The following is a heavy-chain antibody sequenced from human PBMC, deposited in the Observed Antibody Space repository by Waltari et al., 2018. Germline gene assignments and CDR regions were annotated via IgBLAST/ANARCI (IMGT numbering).Heavy chain of an antibody. CDR2: IYYSGST. CDR1: GGSISSSSYY. J-gene: IGHJ2*01. D-gene: IGHD4-17*01. V-gene: IGHV4-39*07. Sequence: QLQLQESGPGLVKPSETLSLTCTVSGGSISSSSYYWGWIRQPPGKGLEWIGSIYYSGSTYHNPSLKSRVTISVDTSKNQFSLKLSSVTAADTAVYYCASPSNNYGDYVDWYFDLWGRGTLVTVSS. CDR3: ASPSNNYGDYVDWYFDL.